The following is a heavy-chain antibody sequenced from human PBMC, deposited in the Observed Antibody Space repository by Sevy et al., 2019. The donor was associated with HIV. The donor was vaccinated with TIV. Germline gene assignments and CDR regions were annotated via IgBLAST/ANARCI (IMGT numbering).Heavy chain of an antibody. CDR2: ISPHNGDT. Sequence: ASVKVHCKVSGYTFNTYRIHWVRQAPGQGLEWMGWISPHNGDTNYAQRLQGRVTMLTDTSSSTAYMELKSLRSDDTAVYYCARAYCSGGRCYSLASWGQGTLVTVSS. CDR3: ARAYCSGGRCYSLAS. J-gene: IGHJ5*02. V-gene: IGHV1-18*01. D-gene: IGHD2-15*01. CDR1: GYTFNTYR.